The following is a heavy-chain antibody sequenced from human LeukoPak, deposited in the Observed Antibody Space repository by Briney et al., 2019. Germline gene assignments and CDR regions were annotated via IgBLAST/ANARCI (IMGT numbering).Heavy chain of an antibody. D-gene: IGHD6-19*01. CDR1: GFTFSSHS. Sequence: PGGSLRLSCAGSGFTFSSHSLNWVRQAPGKGLEWVSSISGDSHHIFYADSVKGRFTISRDNAKNSLYLQMNSLKAEDTAVYYCAKFETVAVIVIDFWGQGTLVTVSS. V-gene: IGHV3-21*01. CDR3: AKFETVAVIVIDF. J-gene: IGHJ4*02. CDR2: ISGDSHHI.